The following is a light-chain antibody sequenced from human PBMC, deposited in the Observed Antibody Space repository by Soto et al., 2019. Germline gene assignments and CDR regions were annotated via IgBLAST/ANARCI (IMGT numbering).Light chain of an antibody. CDR1: QSVSSY. J-gene: IGKJ2*01. CDR3: QQRSNWPRYT. V-gene: IGKV3-11*01. CDR2: DAS. Sequence: EIVLTQSPATLSLSPGERATLSCRASQSVSSYLAWYQQKPGQAPRLLIYDASNRATGIPARFSGSGSGTDFTLTISSQEPEDFAVYYWQQRSNWPRYTFGQGTKLEIK.